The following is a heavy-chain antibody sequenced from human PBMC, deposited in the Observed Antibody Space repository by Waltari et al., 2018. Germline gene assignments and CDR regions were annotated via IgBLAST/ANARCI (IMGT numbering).Heavy chain of an antibody. D-gene: IGHD3-10*01. CDR1: GGSISSYY. J-gene: IGHJ5*02. CDR2: IYYSGST. Sequence: QVQLQESGPGLVKPSETLSLTCPVSGGSISSYYWSWIRQPPGKGLEWIGYIYYSGSTNYNPSLKSRVTISVDTSKNQFSLKLSSVTAADTAVYYCARGGGYSWFDPWGQGTLVTVSS. V-gene: IGHV4-59*01. CDR3: ARGGGYSWFDP.